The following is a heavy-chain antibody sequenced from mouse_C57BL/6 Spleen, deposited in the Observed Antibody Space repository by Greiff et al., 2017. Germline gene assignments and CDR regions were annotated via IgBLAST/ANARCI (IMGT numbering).Heavy chain of an antibody. CDR3: ARHSKRDYDGYYGAMDY. D-gene: IGHD2-3*01. CDR2: FYPGSGSI. J-gene: IGHJ4*01. CDR1: GYTFTEYT. V-gene: IGHV1-62-2*01. Sequence: VQLQESGAELVKPGASVKLSCKASGYTFTEYTIHWVKQRSGQGLEWIGWFYPGSGSIKYNEKFKDKATLTADKSSSTVYMELSRLTSEDSAVYFCARHSKRDYDGYYGAMDYWGQGTSVTVSS.